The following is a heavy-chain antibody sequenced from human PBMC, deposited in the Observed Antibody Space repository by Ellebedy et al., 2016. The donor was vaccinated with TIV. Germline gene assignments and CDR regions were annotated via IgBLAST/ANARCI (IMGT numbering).Heavy chain of an antibody. D-gene: IGHD3-10*01. Sequence: GESLKIPCAASGFTFHSYGMHWVRQAPGKGLEWVTFIRFDGCDKYHADSVKGRFTVSRDNSKNTLTLQMNNLRIEDTAVYYCAKVLFAFGEFESPFDPWGQGTLVIVSS. V-gene: IGHV3-30*02. J-gene: IGHJ5*02. CDR2: IRFDGCDK. CDR3: AKVLFAFGEFESPFDP. CDR1: GFTFHSYG.